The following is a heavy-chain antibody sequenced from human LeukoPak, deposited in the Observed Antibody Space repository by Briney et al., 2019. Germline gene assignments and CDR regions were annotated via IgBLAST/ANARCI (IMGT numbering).Heavy chain of an antibody. CDR3: ASSKQLVLLFY. Sequence: SETLSLTCTVSGGSISSGGYYWSWIRQHPGKGLQWFGYIYYSGSTYYNPSLKSRVTISVDTSKNQFSLKLSSVTAADTAVYYCASSKQLVLLFYWGQGTLVTVSS. V-gene: IGHV4-31*03. CDR2: IYYSGST. CDR1: GGSISSGGYY. D-gene: IGHD6-13*01. J-gene: IGHJ4*02.